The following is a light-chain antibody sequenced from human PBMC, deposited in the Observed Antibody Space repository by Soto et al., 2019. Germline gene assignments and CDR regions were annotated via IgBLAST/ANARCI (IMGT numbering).Light chain of an antibody. V-gene: IGKV3D-15*01. Sequence: EIVMTQSPGTLSVSTEEGATLSCRASQSVDRNLAWYQQKPGQAPRLLIYGASTRPTGIPARFSGSGSGTEFSLTISSLQSEDFAVYYYQQYDSWPLTFGGGTEVEIK. CDR1: QSVDRN. CDR3: QQYDSWPLT. J-gene: IGKJ4*01. CDR2: GAS.